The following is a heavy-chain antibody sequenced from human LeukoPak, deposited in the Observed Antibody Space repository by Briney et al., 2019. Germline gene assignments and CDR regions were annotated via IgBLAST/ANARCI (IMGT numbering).Heavy chain of an antibody. J-gene: IGHJ4*02. CDR3: ARGRDHIRVRGSPIDY. V-gene: IGHV4-39*07. CDR1: GGSISSSSYY. CDR2: INHSGST. Sequence: SETLSLTCTVSGGSISSSSYYWGWIRQPPGKGLEWIGEINHSGSTNYNPSLKSRVTISVDTSKNQFSLKLSSVTAADTAVYYCARGRDHIRVRGSPIDYWGQGTLVTVSS. D-gene: IGHD3-16*01.